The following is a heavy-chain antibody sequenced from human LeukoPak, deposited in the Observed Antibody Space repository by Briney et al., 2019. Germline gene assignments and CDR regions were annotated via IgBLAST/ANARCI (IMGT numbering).Heavy chain of an antibody. D-gene: IGHD2-2*01. CDR1: GYTFTGYY. CDR2: INPNSGGT. CDR3: AYLGYCSSTSCFGDVY. V-gene: IGHV1-2*02. Sequence: GASVKVSCKASGYTFTGYYMHWVRQAPGQGLEWMGWINPNSGGTNYAQKFQGRVTMTRDTSISTAYMELSRLRSDDTAVYYCAYLGYCSSTSCFGDVYWGQGTLVTVSS. J-gene: IGHJ4*02.